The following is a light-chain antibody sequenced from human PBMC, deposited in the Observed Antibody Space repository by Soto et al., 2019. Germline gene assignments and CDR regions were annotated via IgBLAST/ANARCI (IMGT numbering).Light chain of an antibody. V-gene: IGKV3-20*01. CDR1: QSVSSSY. CDR3: QQYASSLVYT. Sequence: EIVLTQSPGTLSLSPGERATLSCRARQSVSSSYLAWYQQKPGQAPRLLIYGASSRATGIPDRFSGSGSGTDVTLTISRLEPEEFAVYDCQQYASSLVYTFGQGTKLEIK. J-gene: IGKJ2*01. CDR2: GAS.